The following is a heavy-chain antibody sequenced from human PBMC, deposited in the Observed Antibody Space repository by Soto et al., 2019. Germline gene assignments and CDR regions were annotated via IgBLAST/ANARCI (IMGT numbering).Heavy chain of an antibody. J-gene: IGHJ6*02. D-gene: IGHD5-12*01. CDR1: GFTVSSNY. CDR2: IYSGGST. V-gene: IGHV3-53*02. CDR3: ASESAGYGGGYYYYCGMDV. Sequence: EVQLVETGGGLIQPGGSLRLSCAASGFTVSSNYMSWVRQAPGKGLEWVSVIYSGGSTYYADSVKGRFTISRDNSKNTLYLQMNSLRAEDTAVYDCASESAGYGGGYYYYCGMDVWGQGTTVTVSS.